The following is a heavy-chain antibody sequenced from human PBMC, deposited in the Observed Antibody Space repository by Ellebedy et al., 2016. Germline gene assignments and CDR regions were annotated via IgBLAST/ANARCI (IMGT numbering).Heavy chain of an antibody. CDR3: ARGLGEPSWFDP. CDR2: VYYSGST. V-gene: IGHV4-39*01. J-gene: IGHJ5*02. CDR1: DGSISSSTYY. D-gene: IGHD1-26*01. Sequence: SETLSLXXTISDGSISSSTYYWGWIRQPPGKGLEWIGNVYYSGSTYYNTSLKSRVTISVDTSKNQFSLRLSSVTAAGTAVYYCARGLGEPSWFDPWGQGTLVTVFS.